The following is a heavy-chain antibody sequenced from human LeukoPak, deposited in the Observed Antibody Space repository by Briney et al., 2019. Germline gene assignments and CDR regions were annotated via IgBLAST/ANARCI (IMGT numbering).Heavy chain of an antibody. J-gene: IGHJ4*02. Sequence: SETLSLTCAVYGESFSAYFWDWIRQAPGKPLEYIGEINHRGSSHYNPSLKTRVTLSVDTSKNQFSLKLTSVTAADTAVYFCARGSSFDGYCSAGACDAGYYDSWGQGTPVTVSS. CDR1: GESFSAYF. D-gene: IGHD2-15*01. CDR3: ARGSSFDGYCSAGACDAGYYDS. CDR2: INHRGSS. V-gene: IGHV4-34*01.